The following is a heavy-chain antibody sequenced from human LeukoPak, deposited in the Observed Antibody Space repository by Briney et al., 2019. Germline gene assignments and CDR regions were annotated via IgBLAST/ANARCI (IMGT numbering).Heavy chain of an antibody. V-gene: IGHV4-30-4*07. CDR3: ARDYGSGSYYRYFDY. Sequence: SETLSLTCAVSGGSISSGGYSWSWIRQPPGKGLEWIGYIYYSGSTYYNPSLKSRVTISVDTSKNQFSLKLSSVTAADTAVYYCARDYGSGSYYRYFDYWGQGTLVTVSS. D-gene: IGHD3-10*01. J-gene: IGHJ4*02. CDR2: IYYSGST. CDR1: GGSISSGGYS.